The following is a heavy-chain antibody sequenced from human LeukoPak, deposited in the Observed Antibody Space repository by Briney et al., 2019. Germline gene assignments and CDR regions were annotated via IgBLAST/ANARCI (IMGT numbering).Heavy chain of an antibody. CDR2: ISCNSGSI. CDR1: GFTFDDYA. V-gene: IGHV3-9*01. Sequence: QPGRSLRLSCAASGFTFDDYAMHWVRQAPGKGLEWVSGISCNSGSINYAASVKGRLTISRDNAKNSLYLQMNSLRAEDTALYYCTRAIAVAGTRAFDIWGQGTMVTVSS. CDR3: TRAIAVAGTRAFDI. J-gene: IGHJ3*02. D-gene: IGHD6-19*01.